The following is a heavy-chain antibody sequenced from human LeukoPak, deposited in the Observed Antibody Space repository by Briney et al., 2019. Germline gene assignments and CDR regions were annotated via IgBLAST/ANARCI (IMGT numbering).Heavy chain of an antibody. J-gene: IGHJ4*02. Sequence: QPGGSLRLSCAASGFTFSSYAMHWVRQAPGKGLEWVSAISGSGGSTYYADSVKGRFTISRDNSKNTLYLQMNSLRAEDTAVYYCAKGNLVGFWSGYNIDYWGQGTLVTVSS. D-gene: IGHD3-3*01. CDR3: AKGNLVGFWSGYNIDY. CDR1: GFTFSSYA. CDR2: ISGSGGST. V-gene: IGHV3-23*01.